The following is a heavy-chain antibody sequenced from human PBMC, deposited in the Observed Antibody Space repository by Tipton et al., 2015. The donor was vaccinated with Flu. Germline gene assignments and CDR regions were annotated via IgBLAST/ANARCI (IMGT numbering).Heavy chain of an antibody. D-gene: IGHD5-24*01. CDR2: ISGRGGRT. J-gene: IGHJ4*02. Sequence: SLRLSCAASGFTFSSYAMSWVRQAPGKGLEWVSGISGRGGRTYYADSVKGRFTISRDNAKNSLYLQMNSLSAEDTAFYYCVRDTLSNSPDVHWGQGSLVTVSS. CDR1: GFTFSSYA. V-gene: IGHV3-23*01. CDR3: VRDTLSNSPDVH.